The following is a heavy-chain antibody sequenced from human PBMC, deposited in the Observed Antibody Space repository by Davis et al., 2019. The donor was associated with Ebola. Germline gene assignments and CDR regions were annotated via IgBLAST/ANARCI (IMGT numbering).Heavy chain of an antibody. CDR1: GFTFSSYG. V-gene: IGHV4-39*01. D-gene: IGHD1-14*01. CDR2: IYYSGST. CDR3: ARPDHVGPDNWFDP. Sequence: GSLRLSCAASGFTFSSYGMHWIRQPPGKGLEWIGSIYYSGSTYYNPSLKSRVTISVDTSKNQFSLKLSSVTAADTAVYYCARPDHVGPDNWFDPWGQGTLVTVSS. J-gene: IGHJ5*02.